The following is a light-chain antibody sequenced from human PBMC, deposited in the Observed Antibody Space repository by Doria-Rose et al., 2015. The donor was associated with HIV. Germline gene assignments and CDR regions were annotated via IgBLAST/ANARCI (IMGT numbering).Light chain of an antibody. CDR1: QSVSSTY. V-gene: IGKV3-20*01. CDR3: HQYGTSWT. CDR2: DGS. J-gene: IGKJ1*01. Sequence: EIVMTQSPGTLSLSPGERATLSCGASQSVSSTYLAWYQQKPGQAPSLLIYDGSTRATGIPDRFSASGSGTDFTLTINRLEPEDFALYYCHQYGTSWTFGQGTKVEI.